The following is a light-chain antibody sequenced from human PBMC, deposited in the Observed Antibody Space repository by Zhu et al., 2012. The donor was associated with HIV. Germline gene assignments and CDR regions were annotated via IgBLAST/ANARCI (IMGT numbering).Light chain of an antibody. J-gene: IGKJ1*01. Sequence: EIVLTQSPVALSLSPGERATLSCRASQSVGSSLAWYQQKPGQAPRLLIYDASNRATGIPARFSGSGSGTDFTLTISSLDPEDFAVYYCQQRSNWQGSFGQGTKVEIK. CDR2: DAS. CDR3: QQRSNWQGS. CDR1: QSVGSS. V-gene: IGKV3-11*01.